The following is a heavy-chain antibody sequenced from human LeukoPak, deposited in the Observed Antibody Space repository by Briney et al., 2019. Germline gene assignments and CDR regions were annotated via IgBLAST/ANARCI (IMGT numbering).Heavy chain of an antibody. J-gene: IGHJ6*03. CDR1: GGSISSYY. Sequence: SETLSLTCTVSGGSISSYYWSWIRQPPGKGLEWIGYIYYSGSTNYNPSLKSRVTISVDTSKNQFSLKLSSVTAADTVVYYCARAGDSKLYGYYYYYYYMDVWGKGTTVTVSS. D-gene: IGHD6-13*01. CDR2: IYYSGST. V-gene: IGHV4-59*01. CDR3: ARAGDSKLYGYYYYYYYMDV.